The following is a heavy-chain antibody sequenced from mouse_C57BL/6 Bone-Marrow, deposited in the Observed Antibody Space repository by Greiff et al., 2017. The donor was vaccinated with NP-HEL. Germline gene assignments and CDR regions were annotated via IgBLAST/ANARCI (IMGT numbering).Heavy chain of an antibody. CDR3: ARGGRFAY. J-gene: IGHJ3*01. CDR1: GYSITSGYY. Sequence: EVKLQESGPGLVKPSQSLSLTCSVTGYSITSGYYWNWLRQFPGNKLEWMGYISYDGSNNYNPSLKNRISITRDTSKNQFFLKLNSVTTEDTATYYCARGGRFAYWGQGTLVTVSA. CDR2: ISYDGSN. V-gene: IGHV3-6*01.